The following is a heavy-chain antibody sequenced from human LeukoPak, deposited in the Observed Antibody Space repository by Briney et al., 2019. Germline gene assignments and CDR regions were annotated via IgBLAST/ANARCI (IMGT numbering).Heavy chain of an antibody. CDR1: GFTFSSYA. D-gene: IGHD3-10*01. J-gene: IGHJ4*02. CDR3: ARVRGGVFDY. Sequence: PGGSLRLSCAASGFTFSSYAMHWVRPAPGKGLEWVAVISYDGSNKYYADSVKGRFTISRDNSKNTLYLQMNSLRAEDTAVYYCARVRGGVFDYWGQETLVTVSS. V-gene: IGHV3-30-3*01. CDR2: ISYDGSNK.